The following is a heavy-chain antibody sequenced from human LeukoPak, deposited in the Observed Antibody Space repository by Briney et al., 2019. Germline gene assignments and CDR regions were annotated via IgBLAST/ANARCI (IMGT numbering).Heavy chain of an antibody. CDR3: ARLRYSSSLVDY. CDR2: ISGSGGST. CDR1: GFTFSSYA. V-gene: IGHV3-23*01. D-gene: IGHD6-13*01. J-gene: IGHJ4*02. Sequence: GGSLRLSCAASGFTFSSYAMSWVRQAPGKGLEWVSAISGSGGSTYYADSVKGRFTISRDNAKNTLYLQMNSLRAEDTAVYYCARLRYSSSLVDYWGQGTLVTVSS.